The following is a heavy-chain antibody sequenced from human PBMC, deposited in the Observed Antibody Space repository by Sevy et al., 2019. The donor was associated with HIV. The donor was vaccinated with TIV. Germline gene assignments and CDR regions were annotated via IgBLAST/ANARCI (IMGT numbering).Heavy chain of an antibody. CDR3: AIEEPRRYCSGGSCHAIDY. CDR1: GYTFTGYY. CDR2: INPNSGGK. D-gene: IGHD2-15*01. J-gene: IGHJ4*02. V-gene: IGHV1-2*02. Sequence: ASVKVSCKASGYTFTGYYMHWVRQAPGQGLEWMGWINPNSGGKNYAQKFQGRVTLTRDTSMSTAYMELRRLRSDDTGVYYCAIEEPRRYCSGGSCHAIDYWGQGTLVTVSS.